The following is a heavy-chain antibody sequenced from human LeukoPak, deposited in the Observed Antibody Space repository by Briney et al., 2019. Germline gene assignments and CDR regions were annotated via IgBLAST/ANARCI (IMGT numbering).Heavy chain of an antibody. CDR2: MYYSGST. CDR1: GGSIRSYY. V-gene: IGHV4-59*01. D-gene: IGHD3-22*01. CDR3: ARVRALSYYDSSGDLYYFDY. J-gene: IGHJ4*02. Sequence: SETLSLTCTVSGGSIRSYYWSWIRQPPGKGLEWIGYMYYSGSTNYNPSLRSRVTISVDTSKNQFSLKLSSVTAADTAVYYCARVRALSYYDSSGDLYYFDYWGQGTLVTVSS.